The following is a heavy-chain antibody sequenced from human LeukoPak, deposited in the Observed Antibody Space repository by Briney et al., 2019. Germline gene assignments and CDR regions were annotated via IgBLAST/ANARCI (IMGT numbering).Heavy chain of an antibody. D-gene: IGHD3-3*01. Sequence: PGGSLRLSCAASGFTFSSYSRNWFGQAPGKGLEGVSSISSSGNYIYYADSVKGRFTISRDNAKNSLYLQMNSLRAEDTAVYYCARDRAFGVVVSFDYWGQGTLVTVSS. CDR3: ARDRAFGVVVSFDY. V-gene: IGHV3-21*01. J-gene: IGHJ4*02. CDR1: GFTFSSYS. CDR2: ISSSGNYI.